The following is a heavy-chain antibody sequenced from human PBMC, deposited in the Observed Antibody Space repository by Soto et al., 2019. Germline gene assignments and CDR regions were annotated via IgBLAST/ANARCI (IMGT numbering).Heavy chain of an antibody. D-gene: IGHD6-19*01. V-gene: IGHV3-23*01. Sequence: EVQLLESGGGLAQPGGSLRLSCAASGFTFSNNAMNWVRQAPGKGLEWVSGISGTGYGTYYADSVNGRFTISRDSFNNTLDLQMNSLRGEDTAIYYCAKARQAQSHYYYGMDLWGQGTPVTVSS. CDR2: ISGTGYGT. CDR1: GFTFSNNA. CDR3: AKARQAQSHYYYGMDL. J-gene: IGHJ6*02.